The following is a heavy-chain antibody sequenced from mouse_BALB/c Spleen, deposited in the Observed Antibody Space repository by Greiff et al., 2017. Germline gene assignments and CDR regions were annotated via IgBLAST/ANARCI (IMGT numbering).Heavy chain of an antibody. CDR2: IYPGSGST. CDR3: ARRGGSSPSYAMDY. J-gene: IGHJ4*01. Sequence: LKQPGSELVRPGASVKLSCKASGYTFTSYWMHWVKQRPGQGLEWIGNIYPGSGSTNYDEKFKSKATLTVDTSSSTAYMQLSSLTSEDSAVYYCARRGGSSPSYAMDYWGQGTSVTVSS. V-gene: IGHV1S22*01. D-gene: IGHD1-1*01. CDR1: GYTFTSYW.